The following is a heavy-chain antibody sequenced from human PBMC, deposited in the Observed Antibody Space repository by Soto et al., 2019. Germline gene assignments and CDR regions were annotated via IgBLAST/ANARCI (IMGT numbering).Heavy chain of an antibody. V-gene: IGHV3-30-3*01. CDR3: ARGYYYDSSGYHGEDY. CDR2: ISYDGSNK. CDR1: GFTFSSYA. J-gene: IGHJ4*02. Sequence: QVQLVESGGGVVQPGRSLRLSCAASGFTFSSYAMHWVRQAPGKGLEWVAVISYDGSNKYYADSVKGRFTISRDNSKNXLYLQMNSLRAEDTAVYYCARGYYYDSSGYHGEDYWGQGTLVTVSS. D-gene: IGHD3-22*01.